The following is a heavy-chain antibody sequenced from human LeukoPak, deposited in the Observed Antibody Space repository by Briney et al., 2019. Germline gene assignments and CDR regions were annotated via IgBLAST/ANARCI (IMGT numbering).Heavy chain of an antibody. J-gene: IGHJ6*03. Sequence: PSETLSLTCAVYGGSFSGYYWSWIRQPPGKGLEWIGEINHSGSTNYNPSLKSRVTISVDTSKNQFSLKLSSVTAADTAAYYCAREVLRSRYYYYMDVWGKGTTVTVSS. V-gene: IGHV4-34*01. CDR2: INHSGST. D-gene: IGHD3-10*01. CDR1: GGSFSGYY. CDR3: AREVLRSRYYYYMDV.